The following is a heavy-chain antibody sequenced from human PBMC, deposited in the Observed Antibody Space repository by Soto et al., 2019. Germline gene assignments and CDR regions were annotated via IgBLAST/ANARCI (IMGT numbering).Heavy chain of an antibody. CDR2: ISSSGSTI. Sequence: GGSLRLSCAASGFTFSDYYMSWIRQAPGKGLERVSYISSSGSTIYYADSVKGRFTISRDNAKNSLYLQMNSLRAEDTAVYYCARVSGYRGYPRVYYYYGMDVWGQGTTVTVSS. D-gene: IGHD5-12*01. J-gene: IGHJ6*02. V-gene: IGHV3-11*01. CDR3: ARVSGYRGYPRVYYYYGMDV. CDR1: GFTFSDYY.